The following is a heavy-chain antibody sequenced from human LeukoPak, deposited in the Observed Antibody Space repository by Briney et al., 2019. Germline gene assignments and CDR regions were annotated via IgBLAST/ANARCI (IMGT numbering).Heavy chain of an antibody. CDR2: INPNSGGT. J-gene: IGHJ5*02. Sequence: ASVKVSCKVSGYTLTELSMHWVRQAPGKGLEWMGRINPNSGGTNYAQNFQGRVTMTRDTSISTAYMELSSLRSDDTAVYYCAFEVLTSGWVSWGQGTLVTVSS. V-gene: IGHV1-2*06. CDR1: GYTLTELS. D-gene: IGHD6-19*01. CDR3: AFEVLTSGWVS.